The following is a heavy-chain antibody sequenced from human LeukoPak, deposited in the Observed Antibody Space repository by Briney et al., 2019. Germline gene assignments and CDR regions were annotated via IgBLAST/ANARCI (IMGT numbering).Heavy chain of an antibody. CDR3: AKGAEIDH. CDR1: GFNFNNFA. CDR2: MTGPADTT. Sequence: GGSLRLSCAASGFNFNNFAMSWVRQTPGKGPEWLSAMTGPADTTYYAESVKGRFTISRDYSKSMVYLQMTSLRVEDTAIYYCAKGAEIDHWGQGTLVTVSS. V-gene: IGHV3-23*01. J-gene: IGHJ4*02.